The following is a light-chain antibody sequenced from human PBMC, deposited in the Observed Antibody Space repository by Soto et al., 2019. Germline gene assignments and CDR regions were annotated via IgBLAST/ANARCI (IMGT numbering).Light chain of an antibody. Sequence: QSALTQPASVSGSPGQSITISCTGTSSDVGGYNYVSWYQQYPGKAPKLMIYDVSNRPSGVSNRFSGYKSGNTASLTISGLQAEDEADYYFSSYTTYITPVSGAGTKVTVL. J-gene: IGLJ1*01. CDR2: DVS. CDR1: SSDVGGYNY. V-gene: IGLV2-14*01. CDR3: SSYTTYITPV.